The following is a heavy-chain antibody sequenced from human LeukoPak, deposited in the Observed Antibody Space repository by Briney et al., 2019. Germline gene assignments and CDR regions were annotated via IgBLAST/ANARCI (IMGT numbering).Heavy chain of an antibody. V-gene: IGHV1-46*01. CDR1: GYTFTSYY. Sequence: ASVKVSCKASGYTFTSYYMHWVRQAPGQGLEWMGIINPSGGSTSYAQKFQGRVTMTRDMSTSTVYMELSSLRSEDTAVYYCATVLGDYDGWYYYMDVWGKGTTVTVSS. CDR3: ATVLGDYDGWYYYMDV. D-gene: IGHD4-23*01. CDR2: INPSGGST. J-gene: IGHJ6*03.